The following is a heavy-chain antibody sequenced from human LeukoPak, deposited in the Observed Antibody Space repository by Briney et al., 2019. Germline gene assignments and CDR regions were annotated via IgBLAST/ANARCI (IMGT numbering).Heavy chain of an antibody. CDR1: GFTFGTYA. CDR2: ISGSGGST. CDR3: AKNHYSSSRDYFDY. D-gene: IGHD6-13*01. J-gene: IGHJ4*02. V-gene: IGHV3-23*01. Sequence: PGGSLRLSCAASGFTFGTYAMTWVRQAPGKGLEWVSVISGSGGSTYYADSVKGRFIISRDNSKNTLYLQMNSLRAEDTAAYYCAKNHYSSSRDYFDYWGQGTLVTVSS.